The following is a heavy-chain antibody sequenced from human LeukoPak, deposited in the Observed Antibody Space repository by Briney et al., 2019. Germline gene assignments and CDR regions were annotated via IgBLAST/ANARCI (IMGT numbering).Heavy chain of an antibody. D-gene: IGHD4-17*01. Sequence: GGSLRLSCAASGFTFSSFAMSWVRQAPGKGLEWVSAISGSGGSTYYADSVKGRFTISRDNSKNTLYLQMNSLRAEDTAVYYCAKDLAVYGDYFDYWGQGTLVTVSS. CDR3: AKDLAVYGDYFDY. CDR2: ISGSGGST. V-gene: IGHV3-23*01. CDR1: GFTFSSFA. J-gene: IGHJ4*02.